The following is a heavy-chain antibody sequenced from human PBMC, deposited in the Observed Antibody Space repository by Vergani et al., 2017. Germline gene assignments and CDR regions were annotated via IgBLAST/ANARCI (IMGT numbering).Heavy chain of an antibody. CDR2: ISYDGSNK. CDR3: AKGPPGAVYFDL. D-gene: IGHD4/OR15-4a*01. V-gene: IGHV3-30*18. CDR1: GFTFSSYG. Sequence: QVQLVESGGGVVQPGRSLRLSCAASGFTFSSYGMHWVRQAPGKGLEWVVVISYDGSNKYYADSVKGRFTISRDNSKNTLYLQMNSLRAEDTAVYYCAKGPPGAVYFDLWGRGTLVTVSS. J-gene: IGHJ2*01.